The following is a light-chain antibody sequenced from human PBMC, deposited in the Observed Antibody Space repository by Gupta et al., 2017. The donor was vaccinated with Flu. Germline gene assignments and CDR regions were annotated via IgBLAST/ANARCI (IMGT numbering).Light chain of an antibody. CDR3: CSYASSTLYV. J-gene: IGLJ1*01. V-gene: IGLV2-23*01. CDR1: SSDVGFSKH. Sequence: QSALAQPSSVSGSPGQSIPLSCTGTSSDVGFSKHVSWYQLHPGRAPKLLIYEDTKRPSGVSERFSGSKSGSTASLTISGLQAEDEADYYCCSYASSTLYVFGTGTKVTFI. CDR2: EDT.